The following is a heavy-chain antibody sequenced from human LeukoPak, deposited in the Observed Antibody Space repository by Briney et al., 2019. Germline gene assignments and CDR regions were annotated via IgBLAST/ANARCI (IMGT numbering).Heavy chain of an antibody. V-gene: IGHV3-30*02. D-gene: IGHD2-15*01. J-gene: IGHJ1*01. CDR2: VRYDRTNK. CDR1: GFSFSNYG. Sequence: GGSLSLSCITSGFSFSNYGMRWVRQAAGKGPEWVAFVRYDRTNKYYTDSVRGRFTISRDNSKNTLYLQMNSLRVEDTALYYCGKYYREGSGASPLAYWRQGTLVTVSS. CDR3: GKYYREGSGASPLAY.